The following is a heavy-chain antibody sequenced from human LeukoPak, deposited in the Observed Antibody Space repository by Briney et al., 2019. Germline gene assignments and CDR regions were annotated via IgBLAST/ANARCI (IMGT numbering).Heavy chain of an antibody. V-gene: IGHV3-20*04. Sequence: GGSLRLSCAASGFMFDGYGMSWVRQAPGKGLEWVSGINWNGGRTGYADSVKGRFTISRDNAKNCLYLQMNSLRAEDTALYYCARDYDCGDNPGYWGQGTLVTVSS. CDR1: GFMFDGYG. J-gene: IGHJ4*02. D-gene: IGHD4-23*01. CDR3: ARDYDCGDNPGY. CDR2: INWNGGRT.